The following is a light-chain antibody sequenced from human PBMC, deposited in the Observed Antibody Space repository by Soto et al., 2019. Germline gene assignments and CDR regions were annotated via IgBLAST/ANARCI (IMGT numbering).Light chain of an antibody. V-gene: IGKV1-39*01. CDR1: QSISSY. CDR3: QQSYSNPPWK. J-gene: IGKJ1*01. Sequence: DIQMTQSPSSLSASVGDRVTITCRASQSISSYLNWYQQKPGKAPKLLIYAASSLQSGVLSRFSGSGSGKDYSLSISSLPLESFAPYDWQQSYSNPPWKVGRGTKVEIK. CDR2: AAS.